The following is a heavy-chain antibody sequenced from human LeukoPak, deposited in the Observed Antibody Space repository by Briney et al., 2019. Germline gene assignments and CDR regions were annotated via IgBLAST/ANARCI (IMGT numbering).Heavy chain of an antibody. CDR1: GGSFSGYY. CDR2: INHSGST. J-gene: IGHJ4*02. V-gene: IGHV4-34*01. D-gene: IGHD3-10*01. Sequence: SETLSLTCAVYGGSFSGYYWSWIRQPPGKGLEWIGEINHSGSTNYNPSLKSRVTISVDTSKNQFSLKLSSVTAADTAVYYCARGGILWFGELLSFDYWGQGTLVTVSS. CDR3: ARGGILWFGELLSFDY.